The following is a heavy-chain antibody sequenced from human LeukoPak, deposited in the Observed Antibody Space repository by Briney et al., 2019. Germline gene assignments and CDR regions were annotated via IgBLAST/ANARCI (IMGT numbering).Heavy chain of an antibody. CDR1: GGSFSGYY. CDR3: ARGVAAAGQAFDY. CDR2: INHSGST. Sequence: PETLSLTCAVYGGSFSGYYWSWIRQPPGKGLEWIREINHSGSTNYNPSLKSRVTISVDTSKNQFSLKLSSVTAADTAVYYCARGVAAAGQAFDYWGQGTLVTVSS. J-gene: IGHJ4*02. V-gene: IGHV4-34*01. D-gene: IGHD6-13*01.